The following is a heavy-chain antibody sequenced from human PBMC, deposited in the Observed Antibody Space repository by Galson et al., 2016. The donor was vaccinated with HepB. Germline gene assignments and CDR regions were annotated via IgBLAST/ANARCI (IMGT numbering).Heavy chain of an antibody. D-gene: IGHD6-19*01. CDR3: ARLASVSSGLYTHLDP. CDR2: MYPGGADT. J-gene: IGHJ5*02. Sequence: QSGAEVKKPGESLKISCQGSGYTFSNYWIAWVRQVPGKGLEWMGIMYPGGADTRYSPSFQGQVTFSADKSINTAYLRWLSLKASETAMYYCARLASVSSGLYTHLDPWGQGTLVIVSS. V-gene: IGHV5-51*01. CDR1: GYTFSNYW.